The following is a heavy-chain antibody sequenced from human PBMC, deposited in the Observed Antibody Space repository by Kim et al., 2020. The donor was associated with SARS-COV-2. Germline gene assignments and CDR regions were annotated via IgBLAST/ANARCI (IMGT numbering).Heavy chain of an antibody. D-gene: IGHD3-22*01. Sequence: GGSLRLSCAASGFTFDDYAMHWVRQAPGKGLEWVSLISGDGGSTYYADSVKGRFTISRDNSKNSLYLQMNSLRTEDTALYYCAKDPFAGYDSSGYYYQDYWGQGTLVTVSS. CDR3: AKDPFAGYDSSGYYYQDY. V-gene: IGHV3-43*02. CDR2: ISGDGGST. CDR1: GFTFDDYA. J-gene: IGHJ4*02.